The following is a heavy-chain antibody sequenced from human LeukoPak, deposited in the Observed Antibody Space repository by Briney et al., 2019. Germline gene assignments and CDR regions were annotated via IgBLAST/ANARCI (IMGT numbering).Heavy chain of an antibody. CDR1: GFSFSTYG. Sequence: GSSLRLSCAASGFSFSTYGMHWVRQAPGKGLEWVAVIWYYGSHQYYADSVKGRFTISRDMSTNTLYLQMNNLRVDDTALYYCARDLGLKYGSGTYTFDHWGQGTLVIVSP. V-gene: IGHV3-33*01. J-gene: IGHJ5*02. CDR2: IWYYGSHQ. CDR3: ARDLGLKYGSGTYTFDH. D-gene: IGHD3-10*01.